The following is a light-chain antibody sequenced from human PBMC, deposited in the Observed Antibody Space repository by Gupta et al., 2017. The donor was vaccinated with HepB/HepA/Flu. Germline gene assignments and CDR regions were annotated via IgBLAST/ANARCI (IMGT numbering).Light chain of an antibody. CDR3: QQYGNPPWT. J-gene: IGKJ1*01. CDR2: GAS. CDR1: QIIGSKY. Sequence: IALTQFSGTLLLFPGERAALPCRASQIIGSKYLAWYQQRPGQAPRLLMYGASSRATGISNRFSGSGSGTDFTLTISRLAPEDFAVYYCQQYGNPPWTFGQGTKVEIK. V-gene: IGKV3-20*01.